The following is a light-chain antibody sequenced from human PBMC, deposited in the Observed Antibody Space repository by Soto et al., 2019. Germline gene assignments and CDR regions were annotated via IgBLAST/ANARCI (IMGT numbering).Light chain of an antibody. V-gene: IGKV3-20*01. J-gene: IGKJ3*01. CDR2: GAT. CDR1: QSVSSRY. Sequence: EIVLTQSPGTLSMSPGERATLSCRASQSVSSRYVAWHQQKPGQAPRLLLSGATNRATGIPDRFSGSGSGTDYTLTFSRLEPEDFAVYYCQQYSNSPFTFGPGTKVEIK. CDR3: QQYSNSPFT.